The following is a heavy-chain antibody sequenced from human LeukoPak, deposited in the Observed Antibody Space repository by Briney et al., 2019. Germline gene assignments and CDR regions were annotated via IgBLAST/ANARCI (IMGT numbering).Heavy chain of an antibody. CDR1: GYTFSSHG. Sequence: ASVKVSCKASGYTFSSHGISWLRQAPGQGLERMGWINPNSAATNYARRFQGRVTMTRDTSISTAYMELSRLTSDDTAVYYCARIRGGNNYHFDFWGQGTLVTVSS. D-gene: IGHD1-26*01. V-gene: IGHV1-2*02. J-gene: IGHJ4*02. CDR3: ARIRGGNNYHFDF. CDR2: INPNSAAT.